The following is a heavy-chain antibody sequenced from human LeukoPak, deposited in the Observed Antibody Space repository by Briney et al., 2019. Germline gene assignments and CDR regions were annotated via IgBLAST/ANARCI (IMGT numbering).Heavy chain of an antibody. V-gene: IGHV3-30*04. CDR2: IRNDGSNQ. CDR3: ASGVMVRGVIFDY. Sequence: GGSLRLSCAASGFTFSSYAMHWVRQAPGKGLEWVGVIRNDGSNQYYADSVKGQFTISRDNAKNSLYLQMNSLRAEDTAVYYCASGVMVRGVIFDYWGQGTLVTVSS. CDR1: GFTFSSYA. D-gene: IGHD3-10*01. J-gene: IGHJ4*02.